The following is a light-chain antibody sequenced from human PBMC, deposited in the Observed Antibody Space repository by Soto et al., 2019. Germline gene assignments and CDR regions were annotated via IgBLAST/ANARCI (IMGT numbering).Light chain of an antibody. CDR2: AAS. J-gene: IGKJ2*01. Sequence: AIRMTQSPSSLSASTGDRVTITCRASQGISSYLAWYQQKPGKAPKLLIYAASTLQSGVPSRFSGSGSGTEFPLNITSLQSEDFATDYGQQYYSYPPRMYTFGQGTKLEIK. CDR3: QQYYSYPPRMYT. CDR1: QGISSY. V-gene: IGKV1-8*01.